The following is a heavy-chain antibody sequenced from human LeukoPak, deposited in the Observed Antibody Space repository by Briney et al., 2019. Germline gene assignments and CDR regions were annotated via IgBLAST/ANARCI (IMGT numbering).Heavy chain of an antibody. J-gene: IGHJ5*02. CDR2: ISDYNGNT. V-gene: IGHV1-18*01. Sequence: GASVKVSCKASGYTFTSYGISWVRQAPGQGLEWMGWISDYNGNTNYAQKLQGRVTMTTDTSMSTAYMELRSLRSDDTAVYYCARDLYRDSLPVSWFDPWGQGTLVTVSS. CDR1: GYTFTSYG. D-gene: IGHD4-11*01. CDR3: ARDLYRDSLPVSWFDP.